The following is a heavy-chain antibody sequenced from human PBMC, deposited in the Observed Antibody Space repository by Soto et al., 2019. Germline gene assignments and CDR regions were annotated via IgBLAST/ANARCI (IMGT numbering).Heavy chain of an antibody. CDR2: VYYSGGT. CDR1: SGPSSSHN. CDR3: VRQGIGNLHGLVDV. Sequence: QVQLQQSGPGLVKPSETLSLTCTVSSGPSSSHNWGWIRQPPGRGLEWIGYVYYSGGTSYNPSLTRRVTLSPDTATNHISLTLSSVTAADTAVYYCVRQGIGNLHGLVDVWGQGTTVSVSS. V-gene: IGHV4-59*08. D-gene: IGHD1-1*01. J-gene: IGHJ6*02.